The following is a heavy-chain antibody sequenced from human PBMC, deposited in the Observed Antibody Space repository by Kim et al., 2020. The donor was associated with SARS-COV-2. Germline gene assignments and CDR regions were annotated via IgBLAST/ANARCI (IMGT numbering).Heavy chain of an antibody. CDR2: IYYSGST. V-gene: IGHV4-30-4*01. CDR1: GGSISSGDYY. CDR3: ATGLGLYGSGSYYY. J-gene: IGHJ4*02. D-gene: IGHD3-10*01. Sequence: SETLSLTCTVSGGSISSGDYYWSWIRQPPGKGLEWIGYIYYSGSTYYNPSLKSRVTISVDTSKNQFSLKLSSVTAADTAVYYCATGLGLYGSGSYYYWGQGTLVTVSS.